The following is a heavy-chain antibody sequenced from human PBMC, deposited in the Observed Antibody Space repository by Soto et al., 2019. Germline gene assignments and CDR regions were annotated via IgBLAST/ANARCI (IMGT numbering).Heavy chain of an antibody. J-gene: IGHJ4*02. Sequence: GGSLRLSCAASEFSFSSYGMHWVRQAPGKGLEWVAVISYDGSNKYYADSVKGRFTISRDNSKNTLFLHMNSLRPEDAAVYYCARGIAATGKSPLDYWGQGTLVTVSS. CDR2: ISYDGSNK. V-gene: IGHV3-30*03. CDR1: EFSFSSYG. CDR3: ARGIAATGKSPLDY. D-gene: IGHD6-13*01.